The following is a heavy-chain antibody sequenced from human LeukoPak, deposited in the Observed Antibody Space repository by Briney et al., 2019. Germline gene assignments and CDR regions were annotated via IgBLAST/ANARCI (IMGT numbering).Heavy chain of an antibody. CDR1: GFTFSNYA. Sequence: PGGSLRLSCAASGFTFSNYAMNWVRQAPGKGLEWVSSVTTYSNIYYADSLKGRSTISRGNAKNSLYLQMNSLRAEDTAVYYCARDVGMAAAGDYWGQGTLVTVSS. V-gene: IGHV3-69-1*01. J-gene: IGHJ4*02. CDR3: ARDVGMAAAGDY. CDR2: VTTYSNI. D-gene: IGHD6-13*01.